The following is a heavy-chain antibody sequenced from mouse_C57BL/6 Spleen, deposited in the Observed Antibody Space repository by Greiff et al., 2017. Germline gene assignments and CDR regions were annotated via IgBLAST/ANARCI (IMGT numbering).Heavy chain of an antibody. V-gene: IGHV5-4*01. CDR3: AREDYDYWYFEV. D-gene: IGHD2-4*01. CDR2: ISDGGSYT. J-gene: IGHJ1*03. CDR1: GFTFSSYA. Sequence: DVKLVESGGGLVKPGGSLKLSCAASGFTFSSYAMSWVRQTPEKRLEWVATISDGGSYTYYPDNVKGRFTISRDNAKNNLYLQMSHLKSEDTAMYYCAREDYDYWYFEVWGTGTTVTVAS.